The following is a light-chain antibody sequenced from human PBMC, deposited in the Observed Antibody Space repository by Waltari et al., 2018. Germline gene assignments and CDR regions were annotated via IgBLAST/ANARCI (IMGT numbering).Light chain of an antibody. CDR3: QTGGHGTWV. Sequence: QLVLTQSPSASASLGASVKLTCTLDSGHSSNIVAWLPQQPEEGPRYLMKINSDGSHSKGDEIPDRFSGSSSGAERYLTISSVQSEDEADYYCQTGGHGTWVFGGGTKLTVL. V-gene: IGLV4-69*01. J-gene: IGLJ3*02. CDR2: INSDGSH. CDR1: SGHSSNI.